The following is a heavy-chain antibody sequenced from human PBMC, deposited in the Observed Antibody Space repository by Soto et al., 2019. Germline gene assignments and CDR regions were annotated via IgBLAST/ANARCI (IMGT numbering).Heavy chain of an antibody. Sequence: QVQLLQSGGGVVQLGRSLRLSCVASGFMFSTYGMHWVRQAPGKGLEWVALISYDGSVKYHADFVKGRFTISRDNSKNTLYLQMDTLGPADTAVYFCASDSGPYNYWGQGSLVTVSS. CDR1: GFMFSTYG. CDR2: ISYDGSVK. V-gene: IGHV3-30*03. D-gene: IGHD2-15*01. CDR3: ASDSGPYNY. J-gene: IGHJ4*02.